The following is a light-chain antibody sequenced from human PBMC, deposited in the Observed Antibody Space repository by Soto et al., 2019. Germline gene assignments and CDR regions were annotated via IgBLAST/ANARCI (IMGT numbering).Light chain of an antibody. CDR3: QQYTSYPWT. CDR2: KTS. V-gene: IGKV1-5*03. J-gene: IGKJ1*01. CDR1: QSISIW. Sequence: DIQMTQSPSTLSASVGERVIITCRASQSISIWLAWYQQRPGTAPKLLIYKTSSLQSGVPSRFSGSGSGTEFTLTISSLQPDDFATYYCQQYTSYPWTFGQGTKVDIK.